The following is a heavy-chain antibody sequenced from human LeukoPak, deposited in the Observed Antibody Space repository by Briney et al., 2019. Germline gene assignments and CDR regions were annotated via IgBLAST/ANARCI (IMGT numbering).Heavy chain of an antibody. CDR1: GDSVSSNSAA. V-gene: IGHV6-1*01. CDR2: TYYRSKWYN. Sequence: SQTLSLTCAISGDSVSSNSAAWNWIRQSPSRGLEWLGRTYYRSKWYNDYAVSVKSRITINPDTSKNQFSLQLNSVTPEDTAVYYCARGKWELLSHYWCFDLWGRGTLVTVSS. CDR3: ARGKWELLSHYWCFDL. J-gene: IGHJ2*01. D-gene: IGHD1-26*01.